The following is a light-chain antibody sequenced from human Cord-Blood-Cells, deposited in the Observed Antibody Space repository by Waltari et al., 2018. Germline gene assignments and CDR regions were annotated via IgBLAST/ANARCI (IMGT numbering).Light chain of an antibody. CDR1: TMTFGVNTF. V-gene: IGLV2-11*01. J-gene: IGLJ3*02. CDR3: CSYAGSYTWV. CDR2: DVS. Sequence: QPPLPHPRPVPGLPGQSVTFPCPGPTMTFGVNTFVPWYQQHPGKAPNLMIYDVSKRPAGVPDRFSGSKSGNTASLTISGLQAEDEADCYCCSYAGSYTWVFGGGTKLTVL.